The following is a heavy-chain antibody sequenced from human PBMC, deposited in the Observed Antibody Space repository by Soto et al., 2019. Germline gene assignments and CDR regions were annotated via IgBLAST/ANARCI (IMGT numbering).Heavy chain of an antibody. D-gene: IGHD1-26*01. CDR1: GFTFSNYW. CDR2: IDRDGGRT. Sequence: EVQLAESGGGLVQPGGSLRLSCAVSGFTFSNYWMHWVRQAPGNGLVWVSRIDRDGGRTDYADSVKGRFTISRDDANNMLYVQMNSLRAEDTAVYYCARGGSGTYGDYYGMDVWGQGTTVTVSS. V-gene: IGHV3-74*02. CDR3: ARGGSGTYGDYYGMDV. J-gene: IGHJ6*02.